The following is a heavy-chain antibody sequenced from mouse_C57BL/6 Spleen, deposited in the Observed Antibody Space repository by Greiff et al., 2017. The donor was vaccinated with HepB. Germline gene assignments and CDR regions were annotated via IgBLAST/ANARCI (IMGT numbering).Heavy chain of an antibody. CDR3: ARPGSSYGWYFDV. Sequence: QVQLKESGPGILQSSQTLSLTCSFSGFSLSTSGMGVSWIRQPSGKGLEWLAHIYWDDDKRYNPSLKSRLTISKDTSRNQVFLKITSVDTADTATYYCARPGSSYGWYFDVWGTGTTVTVSS. V-gene: IGHV8-12*01. D-gene: IGHD1-1*01. CDR2: IYWDDDK. CDR1: GFSLSTSGMG. J-gene: IGHJ1*03.